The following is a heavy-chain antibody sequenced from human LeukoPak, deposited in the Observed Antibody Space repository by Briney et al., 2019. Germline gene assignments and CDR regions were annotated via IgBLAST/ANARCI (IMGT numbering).Heavy chain of an antibody. Sequence: SETLSLTCTVSGGSISSSYWSWIRQPPGKGLEWIEYIYYTGGTNYNPSLKSRITISIDTSKTHFSLKLSSVTAADTAVYYCARGRTAADSGDIWGQGTMVTVSS. CDR2: IYYTGGT. CDR1: GGSISSSY. V-gene: IGHV4-59*01. D-gene: IGHD6-13*01. CDR3: ARGRTAADSGDI. J-gene: IGHJ3*02.